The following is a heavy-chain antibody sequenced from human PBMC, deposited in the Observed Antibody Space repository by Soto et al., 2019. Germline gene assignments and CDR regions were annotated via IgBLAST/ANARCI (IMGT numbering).Heavy chain of an antibody. J-gene: IGHJ6*03. CDR3: ARATDYGDYLMDV. Sequence: EVQLVESGGGLVQPGGSLRLSCAASGFTFSSYSMNWVRQAPGKGLEWVSYISSSSSTIYYADSVKGRFTISRDNAKNSLYLQMNSLRAEDTAVYYCARATDYGDYLMDVWGKGTTVTVSS. D-gene: IGHD4-17*01. CDR2: ISSSSSTI. CDR1: GFTFSSYS. V-gene: IGHV3-48*01.